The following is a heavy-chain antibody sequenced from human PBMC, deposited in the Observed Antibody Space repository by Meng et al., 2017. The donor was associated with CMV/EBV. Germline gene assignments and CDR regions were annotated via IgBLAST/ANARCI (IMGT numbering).Heavy chain of an antibody. D-gene: IGHD3-3*01. V-gene: IGHV6-1*01. CDR1: GDSVSSNSAA. Sequence: QTPSLTRAISGDSVSSNSAAWNWSRQSPPRGLEWLGRTYYRSKWYNDYAVSVKSRITINPDTSKNQCSLQLNSVTPEETAVYYCARETSFGVVIIWDWFDPWGQGTLVTVSS. CDR2: TYYRSKWYN. J-gene: IGHJ5*02. CDR3: ARETSFGVVIIWDWFDP.